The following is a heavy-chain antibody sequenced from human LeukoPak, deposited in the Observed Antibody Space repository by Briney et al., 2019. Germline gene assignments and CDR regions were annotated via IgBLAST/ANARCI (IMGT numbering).Heavy chain of an antibody. Sequence: GASVKVSCKASGGTFSSYAISWVRQAPGQGLEWMGGIIPIFGTANYAQKFQGRVTITADESTSTAYMELSSLRSEDTAVYYCARDRYGSGSYRGAFDIWGQGTMVTVPS. CDR2: IIPIFGTA. V-gene: IGHV1-69*13. D-gene: IGHD3-10*01. J-gene: IGHJ3*02. CDR1: GGTFSSYA. CDR3: ARDRYGSGSYRGAFDI.